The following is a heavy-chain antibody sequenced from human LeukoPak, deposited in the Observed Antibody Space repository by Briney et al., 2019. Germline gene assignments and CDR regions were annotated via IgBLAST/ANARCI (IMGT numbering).Heavy chain of an antibody. CDR1: GFTVSSNY. CDR2: IYSGGST. V-gene: IGHV3-66*02. Sequence: GGSLRLSCAASGFTVSSNYMSWVRQAPGKGPEWVSVIYSGGSTYYADSVKGRFTISRDNSKNTLYLQMNSLRAEDTAVYYCVSRWEYYDSSGYRRAVEDYWGQGTLVTVSS. J-gene: IGHJ4*02. CDR3: VSRWEYYDSSGYRRAVEDY. D-gene: IGHD3-22*01.